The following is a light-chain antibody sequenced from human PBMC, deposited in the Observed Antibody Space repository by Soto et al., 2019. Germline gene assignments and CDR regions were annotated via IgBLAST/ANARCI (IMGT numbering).Light chain of an antibody. CDR3: SSYIDGGTLVV. CDR1: SSDAGDYNS. J-gene: IGLJ2*01. Sequence: QSALAQPASVSGSPGQSITISCTGISSDAGDYNSVSWYQHHPGKAPKLMIFDVSNRPSGVSDRFSGSKSGNTASLTISGLQTEDEADYYCSSYIDGGTLVVFGGGTKLTVL. CDR2: DVS. V-gene: IGLV2-14*03.